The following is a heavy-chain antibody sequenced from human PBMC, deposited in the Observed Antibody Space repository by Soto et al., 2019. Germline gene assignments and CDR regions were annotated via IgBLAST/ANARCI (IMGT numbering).Heavy chain of an antibody. J-gene: IGHJ4*02. CDR2: INPNSGGT. Sequence: ASVKVSCKASGYTFTTYFMHWVRQAPGHGLEWMGWINPNSGGTNYAQKFQGRVTITADESTSTAYMELSSLRSEDTAVYYCAREEAYCGGDSYPGGLYYFDYWGQGTLVTVSS. V-gene: IGHV1-2*02. CDR1: GYTFTTYF. D-gene: IGHD2-21*02. CDR3: AREEAYCGGDSYPGGLYYFDY.